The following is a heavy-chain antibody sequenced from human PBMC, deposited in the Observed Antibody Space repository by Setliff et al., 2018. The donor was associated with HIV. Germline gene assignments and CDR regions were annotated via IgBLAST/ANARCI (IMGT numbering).Heavy chain of an antibody. J-gene: IGHJ4*02. CDR2: IYHSGST. Sequence: PSETLSLTCAVSGYSLSSDYYWGWIRQPPGKGLEWIASIYHSGSTYYNPSLKSRVIISVDTSKNQFSLKLSSVTAADTAVYFCARGGTVSADFDSWGQGTLVTVSS. CDR1: GYSLSSDYY. CDR3: ARGGTVSADFDS. D-gene: IGHD6-19*01. V-gene: IGHV4-38-2*01.